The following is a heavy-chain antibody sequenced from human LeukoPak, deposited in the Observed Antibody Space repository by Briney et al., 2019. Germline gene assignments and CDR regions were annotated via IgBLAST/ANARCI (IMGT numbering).Heavy chain of an antibody. Sequence: ASVKVSCKASGYTFTSYAMNWVRQAPGQGLEWMGWINTNTGNPTYAQGFTGRFVFSLDTSVSTAYLQISSLKAEDTAVYYCARVGQPIYYYYMDVWGKGTTVTVSS. J-gene: IGHJ6*03. CDR2: INTNTGNP. CDR1: GYTFTSYA. D-gene: IGHD2-2*01. V-gene: IGHV7-4-1*02. CDR3: ARVGQPIYYYYMDV.